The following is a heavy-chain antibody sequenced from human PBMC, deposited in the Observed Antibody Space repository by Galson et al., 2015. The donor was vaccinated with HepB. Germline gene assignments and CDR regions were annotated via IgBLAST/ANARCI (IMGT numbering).Heavy chain of an antibody. CDR1: GYTFTSYY. Sequence: SVKVSCKASGYTFTSYYMHWVRQAPGQGLEWVGIINPSGGSTSYAQKFQGRVTMTRDTSTSTVYMELSSLRSEDTAVYYCARSPAIAVAGTRFDYWGQGTLVTVSS. V-gene: IGHV1-46*01. D-gene: IGHD6-19*01. CDR2: INPSGGST. J-gene: IGHJ4*02. CDR3: ARSPAIAVAGTRFDY.